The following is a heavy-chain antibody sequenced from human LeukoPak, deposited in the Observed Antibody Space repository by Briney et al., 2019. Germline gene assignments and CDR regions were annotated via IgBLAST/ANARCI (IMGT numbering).Heavy chain of an antibody. CDR1: GYTFTSYG. J-gene: IGHJ5*02. CDR3: ARAVAGQVDWFDP. D-gene: IGHD6-19*01. CDR2: ISAYNGNT. V-gene: IGHV1-18*01. Sequence: ASVTVSYKPSGYTFTSYGISWVRQAPGQGLEWMGWISAYNGNTNYAQKLQGRVTMTTDTSTSTAYMELRSLRSDDTAVYYCARAVAGQVDWFDPWGQGTLVTVSS.